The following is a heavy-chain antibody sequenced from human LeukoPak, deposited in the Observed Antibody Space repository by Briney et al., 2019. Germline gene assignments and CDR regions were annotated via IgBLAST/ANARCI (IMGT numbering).Heavy chain of an antibody. Sequence: GGSLRLSCVASGFTFSGYAMTWVRQAPGKGLDWVSVFSGSGGYSYYADSVKGRFTISRDNSKNTLYLQMNSLRAEDTAVYYCAKGEKQQPGYFDLWGRGTLVTVSS. CDR1: GFTFSGYA. CDR2: FSGSGGYS. D-gene: IGHD6-13*01. J-gene: IGHJ2*01. V-gene: IGHV3-23*01. CDR3: AKGEKQQPGYFDL.